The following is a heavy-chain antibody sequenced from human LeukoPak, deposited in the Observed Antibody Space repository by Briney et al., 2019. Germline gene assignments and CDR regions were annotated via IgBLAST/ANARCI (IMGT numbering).Heavy chain of an antibody. D-gene: IGHD3-22*01. J-gene: IGHJ4*02. CDR3: AREEYFYDSSDSHY. Sequence: GGSLRLSCAASGFTFSSYSMNWVRQAPGKGLEWVSSISSSSSYIYYADSVKGRFTISRDNAKNALYLQMSSLRAEDTAVYYCAREEYFYDSSDSHYWGQGTLVTVSS. V-gene: IGHV3-21*01. CDR1: GFTFSSYS. CDR2: ISSSSSYI.